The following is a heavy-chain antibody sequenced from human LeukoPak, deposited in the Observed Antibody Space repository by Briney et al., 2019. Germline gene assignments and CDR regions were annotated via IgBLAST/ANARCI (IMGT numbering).Heavy chain of an antibody. CDR3: ARVEPQGFGELLWWTYYYMDV. J-gene: IGHJ6*03. D-gene: IGHD3-10*01. CDR2: ITPSGSIS. V-gene: IGHV3-23*01. Sequence: GGTLRLSCAASGFTFSRHGINWVRQAPGKGLEWVSGITPSGSISYYADSVKGRFTISRDNSKNTVSLHMNSLRAEDTAVYYCARVEPQGFGELLWWTYYYMDVWGKGTTVTVSS. CDR1: GFTFSRHG.